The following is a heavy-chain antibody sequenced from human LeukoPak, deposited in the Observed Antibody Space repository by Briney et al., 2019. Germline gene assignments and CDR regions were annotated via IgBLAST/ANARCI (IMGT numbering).Heavy chain of an antibody. CDR3: ARARMVGVPAAPYWFDP. Sequence: AASVKVSCKASGYTFTSYGISWVRQAPGQGLEWMGWISVYNGNTNYAQKVQGRDTMTTDTSTSTAHMELRSLRSDDTAVYYCARARMVGVPAAPYWFDPWGQGTLVTVSS. CDR1: GYTFTSYG. J-gene: IGHJ5*02. D-gene: IGHD2-2*01. CDR2: ISVYNGNT. V-gene: IGHV1-18*01.